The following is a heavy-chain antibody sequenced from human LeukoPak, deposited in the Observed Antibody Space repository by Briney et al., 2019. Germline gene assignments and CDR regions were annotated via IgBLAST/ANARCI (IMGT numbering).Heavy chain of an antibody. CDR3: AQPDF. Sequence: GGSRRLSCVASGVTFRSSSMHWVRQAPGKGVEGLAFIRFDGSTKYYADSVKGRFTVSRDNSKSTLYLQMNSLRAEDTAVYYCAQPDFWGQGTLVTVSS. V-gene: IGHV3-30*02. CDR1: GVTFRSSS. J-gene: IGHJ4*02. CDR2: IRFDGSTK.